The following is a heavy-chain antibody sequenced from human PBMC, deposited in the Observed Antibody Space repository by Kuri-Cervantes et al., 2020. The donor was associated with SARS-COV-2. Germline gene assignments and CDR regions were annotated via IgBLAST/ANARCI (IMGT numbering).Heavy chain of an antibody. V-gene: IGHV3-48*02. CDR1: GFTFSNYD. CDR3: ARAQRGLMVALDY. Sequence: GGSLRLSCAASGFTFSNYDMNWVRQAPGKGLEWVSYISSSSRTMYNADSVKGRFTISRDNAKNSLYLQMNSLRDEDTAVYYCARAQRGLMVALDYWGQGTLVTVSS. J-gene: IGHJ4*02. D-gene: IGHD5-12*01. CDR2: ISSSSRTM.